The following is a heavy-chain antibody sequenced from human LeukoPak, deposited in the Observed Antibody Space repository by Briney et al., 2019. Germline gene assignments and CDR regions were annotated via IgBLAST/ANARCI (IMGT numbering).Heavy chain of an antibody. J-gene: IGHJ5*02. CDR2: ISSSSSYI. D-gene: IGHD3-10*01. CDR1: GFTFSSYA. V-gene: IGHV3-21*01. Sequence: PGGSLRLSCAASGFTFSSYAMSWVRQAPGKGLEWVSSISSSSSYIYYADSVKGRFTISRDNAKNSLYLQMNSLRAEDTAVYYCARDFGYVRDNWFDPWGQGTLVTVSS. CDR3: ARDFGYVRDNWFDP.